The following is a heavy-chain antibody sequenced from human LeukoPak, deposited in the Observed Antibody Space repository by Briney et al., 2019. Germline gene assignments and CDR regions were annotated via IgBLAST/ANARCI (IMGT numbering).Heavy chain of an antibody. CDR1: GFTFSSYS. J-gene: IGHJ3*02. Sequence: GGSLRLSCAASGFTFSSYSMNWVRQAPGKGLEWVSSISSSSSYICYADSVKGRFTISRDNAKNSLYLQMNSLRAEDTAVYYCARDADILTGYWKDAFDIWGQGTMVTVSS. CDR2: ISSSSSYI. D-gene: IGHD3-9*01. CDR3: ARDADILTGYWKDAFDI. V-gene: IGHV3-21*01.